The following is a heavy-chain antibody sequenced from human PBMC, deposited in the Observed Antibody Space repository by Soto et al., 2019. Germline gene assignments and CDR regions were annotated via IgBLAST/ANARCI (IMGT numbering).Heavy chain of an antibody. J-gene: IGHJ6*02. V-gene: IGHV1-46*02. CDR1: GFTFNTFY. D-gene: IGHD2-21*02. CDR3: ARDRPDTYCGGACPLGYYYHGMDV. Sequence: QAQLVQSGAELKKPGASVSLSCKASGFTFNTFYIHWVRQSPGEGLQWMGVITPSNGFTSYPQNFQGRVTMTADTSTTTVYLDLSSLKSEDTAVYFCARDRPDTYCGGACPLGYYYHGMDVWGQGTAVTVSS. CDR2: ITPSNGFT.